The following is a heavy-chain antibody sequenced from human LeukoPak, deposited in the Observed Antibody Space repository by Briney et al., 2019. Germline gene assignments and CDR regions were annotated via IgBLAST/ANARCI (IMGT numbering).Heavy chain of an antibody. J-gene: IGHJ4*02. Sequence: PGASLRLSCAASGFTFSSYAMSWVRQAPGKGLEGVSVIYSGGSTYYSDSVKGRFTISRDNSKNTLYLQMNSLRAEDTAVYYCAKPEDSGYDGLVWGQGTLVTVSS. V-gene: IGHV3-23*03. CDR3: AKPEDSGYDGLV. CDR1: GFTFSSYA. CDR2: IYSGGST. D-gene: IGHD5-12*01.